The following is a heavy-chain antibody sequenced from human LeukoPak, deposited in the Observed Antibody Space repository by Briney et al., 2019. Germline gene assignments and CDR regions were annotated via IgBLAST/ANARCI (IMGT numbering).Heavy chain of an antibody. J-gene: IGHJ4*02. CDR2: IYHSGST. CDR3: ARDGVFGSSWIGTDY. D-gene: IGHD6-13*01. Sequence: SETLSLTCTVSGYSISSGYYWGWIRQPPGKGLEWIGSIYHSGSTYYNPSLKSRVTISVDTSKNQFSLKLSSVTAADTVVYYCARDGVFGSSWIGTDYWGQGTLVTVSS. V-gene: IGHV4-38-2*02. CDR1: GYSISSGYY.